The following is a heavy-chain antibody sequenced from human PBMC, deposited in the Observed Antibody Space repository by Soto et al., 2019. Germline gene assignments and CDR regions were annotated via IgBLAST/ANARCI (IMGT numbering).Heavy chain of an antibody. D-gene: IGHD3-3*01. V-gene: IGHV1-18*04. Sequence: ASVKVSCKASGYTFTSYGISWVRQAPGQGLEWMGWISAYNGNTNYAQKLQGRVTMTTDTSTSTAYMELRSLRPDDTAVYYCARASDAGRDDFWSGYYRNEYYYYGMDVWGQGTTVTVSS. J-gene: IGHJ6*02. CDR2: ISAYNGNT. CDR1: GYTFTSYG. CDR3: ARASDAGRDDFWSGYYRNEYYYYGMDV.